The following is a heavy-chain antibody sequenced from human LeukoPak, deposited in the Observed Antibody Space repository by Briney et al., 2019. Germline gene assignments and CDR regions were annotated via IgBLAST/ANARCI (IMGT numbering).Heavy chain of an antibody. D-gene: IGHD2-21*02. V-gene: IGHV1-18*01. Sequence: ASVKASCKASGYTFDSHGISWLRQAPGQGLEWMGWISVYSGDTNYAQKVQGRVTMTTDTSTSTAYMELRSLTSDDTAVYFCARDIVGDFDLDYWGQGTLVTVSS. CDR3: ARDIVGDFDLDY. J-gene: IGHJ4*02. CDR2: ISVYSGDT. CDR1: GYTFDSHG.